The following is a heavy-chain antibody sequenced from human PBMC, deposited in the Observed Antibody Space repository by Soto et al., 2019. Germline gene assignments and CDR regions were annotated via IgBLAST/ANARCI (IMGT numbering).Heavy chain of an antibody. D-gene: IGHD4-17*01. CDR3: ARDPDGDNVSGAFDI. J-gene: IGHJ3*02. CDR1: GGSISSGDYY. V-gene: IGHV4-30-4*01. Sequence: QVQLQESGPGLVKPSQTLSLTCTVSGGSISSGDYYWSWIRQPPGKGLEWIGYIYYSGSTYYNPSLKSRVTISLDTSKNHFSLKLSSVTAADTAVYYCARDPDGDNVSGAFDIWGQGTMVTVSS. CDR2: IYYSGST.